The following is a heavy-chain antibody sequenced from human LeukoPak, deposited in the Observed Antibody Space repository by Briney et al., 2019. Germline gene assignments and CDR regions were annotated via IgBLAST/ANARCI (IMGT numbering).Heavy chain of an antibody. CDR2: ISDRGDTI. J-gene: IGHJ4*02. CDR1: GFRFSDYY. V-gene: IGHV3-11*01. CDR3: ARLKAGN. Sequence: KAGGSLRLSCTASGFRFSDYYMSWIRQAPGKGLEWVSYISDRGDTIYYADSVKGRFTISRDNANNSVSPQMNSLRPEDTAVYYCARLKAGNWGPGTLVAVSS.